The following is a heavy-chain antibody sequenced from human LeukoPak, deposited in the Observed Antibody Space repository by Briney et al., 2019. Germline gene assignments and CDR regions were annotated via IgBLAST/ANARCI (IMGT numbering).Heavy chain of an antibody. J-gene: IGHJ4*02. CDR1: GGTFSSYA. CDR2: IIPIFGTA. D-gene: IGHD5-24*01. V-gene: IGHV1-69*13. CDR3: ARETADGYNSGPFDY. Sequence: SVKVSCKASGGTFSSYAISWVRQAPGQGLEWMGGIIPIFGTANYAQKFQGRVTITADESTSTAYMELSSLRSEDTAVYYCARETADGYNSGPFDYWGQGTLVTVSS.